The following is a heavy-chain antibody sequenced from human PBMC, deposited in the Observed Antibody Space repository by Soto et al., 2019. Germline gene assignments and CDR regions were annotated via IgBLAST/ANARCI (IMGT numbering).Heavy chain of an antibody. CDR3: ARGVYYYDSSGYWYYGMDV. Sequence: QVQLVQSGAEVKKPGSSVKVSCKASGGTFSSYAISWVRQAPGQGLEWMGGIIPIFGTANYAQKFQGRVTITADESTSTAYRELSSLRSEDTAVYYCARGVYYYDSSGYWYYGMDVWGQGTTVTVSS. D-gene: IGHD3-22*01. CDR1: GGTFSSYA. CDR2: IIPIFGTA. V-gene: IGHV1-69*12. J-gene: IGHJ6*02.